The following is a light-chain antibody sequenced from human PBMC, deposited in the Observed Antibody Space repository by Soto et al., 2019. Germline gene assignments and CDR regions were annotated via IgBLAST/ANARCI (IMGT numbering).Light chain of an antibody. V-gene: IGKV3-20*01. CDR2: GVS. CDR1: QSVSSSY. J-gene: IGKJ1*01. Sequence: EIVLTQSPGTLSLSPGERATLSCRASQSVSSSYLAWYQQKPGQAPRLLIYGVSNRATGIPDRFSGSGSGTDCTLTISRLEPEDFAVYYCQQYGSSPTWTFGQGTKVEIK. CDR3: QQYGSSPTWT.